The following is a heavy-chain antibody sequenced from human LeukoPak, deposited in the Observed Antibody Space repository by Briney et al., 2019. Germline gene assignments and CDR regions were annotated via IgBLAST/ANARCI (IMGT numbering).Heavy chain of an antibody. Sequence: ASVKVSCKASGGTFSSYAISWVRQAPGQGLEWMGRINPNSGGTNYAQKFQGRVTMTRDSSISTAYMELSRLTSDDTAVCYCARGDTTQGDYWGQGTLVTVSS. J-gene: IGHJ4*02. D-gene: IGHD1-26*01. CDR1: GGTFSSYA. CDR2: INPNSGGT. CDR3: ARGDTTQGDY. V-gene: IGHV1-2*06.